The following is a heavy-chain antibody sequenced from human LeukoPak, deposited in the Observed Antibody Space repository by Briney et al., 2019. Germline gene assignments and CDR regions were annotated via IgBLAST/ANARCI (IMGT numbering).Heavy chain of an antibody. Sequence: PGGSLRLSCAASGFTFSSYSMNWVRQAPGKGLEWVSSISSSSSYMYYADSVKGRFTISRDNAKNSLYLQMNSLRAEDTAVYYCARSYYYGSGSYFALDYWGQGTLVTVSS. CDR1: GFTFSSYS. CDR3: ARSYYYGSGSYFALDY. D-gene: IGHD3-10*01. CDR2: ISSSSSYM. J-gene: IGHJ4*02. V-gene: IGHV3-21*01.